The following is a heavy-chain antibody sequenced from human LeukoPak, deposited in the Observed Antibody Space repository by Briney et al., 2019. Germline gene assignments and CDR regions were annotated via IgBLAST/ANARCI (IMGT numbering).Heavy chain of an antibody. J-gene: IGHJ4*02. CDR3: AKDLTTTVTTAIDC. CDR1: GLTFSSYG. D-gene: IGHD4-17*01. Sequence: GGSLRLSCAASGLTFSSYGMHWVRQAPGKGLEWEALIPYDGTNKYYADSVKGRFTISRDNSKNTLYLQMNSLRAEDTAVYYCAKDLTTTVTTAIDCWGQGTLVTVSS. CDR2: IPYDGTNK. V-gene: IGHV3-30*02.